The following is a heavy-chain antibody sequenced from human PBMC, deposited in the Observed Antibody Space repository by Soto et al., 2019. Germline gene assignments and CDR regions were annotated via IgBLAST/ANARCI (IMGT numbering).Heavy chain of an antibody. CDR2: IYYSGST. Sequence: QLQLQESGPGLVKPSETLSLTCTVSGGSISSSSYYWGWIRQPPGKGLEWIGSIYYSGSTYYNPSIKSRGTISVDKAKNQFSLKLSSVNAAETAVYYCARLEGLATISYYFDYWGQGTLVTVSS. CDR3: ARLEGLATISYYFDY. V-gene: IGHV4-39*01. D-gene: IGHD3-3*01. J-gene: IGHJ4*02. CDR1: GGSISSSSYY.